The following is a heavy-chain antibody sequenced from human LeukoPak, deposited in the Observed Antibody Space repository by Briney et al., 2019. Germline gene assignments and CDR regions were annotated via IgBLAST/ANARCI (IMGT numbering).Heavy chain of an antibody. D-gene: IGHD1-26*01. CDR3: TRRVGGTPDH. Sequence: GGSLRLSCAASGFTFSTFVMTWVRQAPGKGLEWVSAIGGDGRSTDYADSVKGRFTISRDISKNTLYLQMNSLRAEDTALYYCTRRVGGTPDHWGLGTLVTVSS. V-gene: IGHV3-23*01. J-gene: IGHJ5*02. CDR1: GFTFSTFV. CDR2: IGGDGRST.